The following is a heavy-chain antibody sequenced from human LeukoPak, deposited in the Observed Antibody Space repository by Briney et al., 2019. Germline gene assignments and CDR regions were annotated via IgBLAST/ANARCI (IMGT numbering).Heavy chain of an antibody. CDR3: ARNTAAEYYYYYMDV. J-gene: IGHJ6*03. CDR2: IGSSGSTI. V-gene: IGHV3-11*01. CDR1: GFSFSDYY. D-gene: IGHD6-13*01. Sequence: GGSLRLSCAASGFSFSDYYMSWIRQAPGKGLEWVSYIGSSGSTIYYADSVRGRFTISRDNAKNSLYLQMNSLRAEDTAVYYCARNTAAEYYYYYMDVWGKGTTVTISS.